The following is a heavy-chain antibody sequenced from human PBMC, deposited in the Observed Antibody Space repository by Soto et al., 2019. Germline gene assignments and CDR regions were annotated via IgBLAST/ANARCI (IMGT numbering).Heavy chain of an antibody. D-gene: IGHD1-1*01. CDR3: ARGRYGDY. CDR1: GYGFTTYG. CDR2: ISAHNGNT. Sequence: QVHLVQSGAEVKKPGASVKVSCKGSGYGFTTYGITWVRQAPGQGLEWMAWISAHNGNTNYAQKLQGRVTVTRDTSRSTAYRELRSLRSDDTAVYYCARGRYGDYWGQGALVTVSS. J-gene: IGHJ4*02. V-gene: IGHV1-18*01.